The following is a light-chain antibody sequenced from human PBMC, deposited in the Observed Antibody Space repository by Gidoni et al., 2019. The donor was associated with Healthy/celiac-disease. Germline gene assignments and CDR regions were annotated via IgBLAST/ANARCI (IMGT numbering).Light chain of an antibody. V-gene: IGKV1-13*02. CDR2: DAS. Sequence: AIQLTQSPSSLSASVGDRVTITCRASQGISSALAWYQQKPGKAPKLLIYDASSLESGVPSRFSGSGSGTDFTLTISSLQPEDFATYYCQQFNSYPQGGTITFGQGTRLEIK. J-gene: IGKJ5*01. CDR1: QGISSA. CDR3: QQFNSYPQGGTIT.